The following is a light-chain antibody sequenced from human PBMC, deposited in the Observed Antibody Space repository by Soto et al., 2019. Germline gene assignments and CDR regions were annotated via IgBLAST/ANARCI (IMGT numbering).Light chain of an antibody. CDR1: QSVSNSL. CDR3: QQYGSSPIT. Sequence: EIVLTQSPGTLSLSPGERATLSCRASQSVSNSLAWYQQKTGQAPRLLISGASSRATGIPDRFSGSGSETDSTLTISRLEPEDFALYYCQQYGSSPITFGQGTRLEIK. CDR2: GAS. J-gene: IGKJ5*01. V-gene: IGKV3-20*01.